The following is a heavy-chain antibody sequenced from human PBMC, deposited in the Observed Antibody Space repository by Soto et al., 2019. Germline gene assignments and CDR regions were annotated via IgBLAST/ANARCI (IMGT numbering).Heavy chain of an antibody. Sequence: GGSLRLACAASGFTVSSNYMNWARQAPGKGLEWVSVIYTGGTTYYADSVKGRFTISRDNSKNTLYLQMNSLRAEDTAMYYCARNCNRRGVFDIWGQGTLVTVSS. CDR3: ARNCNRRGVFDI. J-gene: IGHJ3*02. V-gene: IGHV3-53*01. CDR1: GFTVSSNY. CDR2: IYTGGTT. D-gene: IGHD1-1*01.